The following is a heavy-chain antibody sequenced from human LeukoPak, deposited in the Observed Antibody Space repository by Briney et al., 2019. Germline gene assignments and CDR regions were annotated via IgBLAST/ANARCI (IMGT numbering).Heavy chain of an antibody. D-gene: IGHD1-26*01. J-gene: IGHJ4*02. V-gene: IGHV3-23*01. Sequence: GGSLRLSCTVSGFTLSSYEMSWIRQAPGKGLEWVSSIDYDGGSGHYADSVKGRFTISRDNSNNTLFLHLNSLRGEDTAVYYCAKGSGSYLSPLYYFDYWGQGTLVTVSS. CDR3: AKGSGSYLSPLYYFDY. CDR2: IDYDGGSG. CDR1: GFTLSSYE.